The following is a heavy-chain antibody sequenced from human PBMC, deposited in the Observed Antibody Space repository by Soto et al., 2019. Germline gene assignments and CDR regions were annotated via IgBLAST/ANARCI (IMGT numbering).Heavy chain of an antibody. V-gene: IGHV4-39*01. CDR3: ARYSSYALYFDY. J-gene: IGHJ4*02. Sequence: SETLSLTCTVSGGSISSSSYYWGWIRQPPGKGLEWIGSIYYSGSTYYNPSLKSRVTISVDTSKNQFSLKLSSVTAADTAAYYCARYSSYALYFDYWGQGTLVTVSS. CDR2: IYYSGST. CDR1: GGSISSSSYY. D-gene: IGHD6-6*01.